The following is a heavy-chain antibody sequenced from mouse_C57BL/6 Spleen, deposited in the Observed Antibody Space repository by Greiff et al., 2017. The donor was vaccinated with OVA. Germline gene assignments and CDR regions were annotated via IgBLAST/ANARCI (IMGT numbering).Heavy chain of an antibody. Sequence: EVKLMESGGGLVKPGGSLKLSCAASGFTFSSYAMSWVRQTPEKRLEWVATISDGGSYTYYPDNVKGRFTISRDNAKNNLYLQMSHLKSEDTAMYYCARDYYSNYYPFAYWGQGTLVTVSA. CDR3: ARDYYSNYYPFAY. V-gene: IGHV5-4*01. CDR1: GFTFSSYA. CDR2: ISDGGSYT. J-gene: IGHJ3*01. D-gene: IGHD2-5*01.